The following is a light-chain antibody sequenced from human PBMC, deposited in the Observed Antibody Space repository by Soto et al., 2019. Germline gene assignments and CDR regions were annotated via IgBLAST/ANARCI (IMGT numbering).Light chain of an antibody. CDR1: QSVSSDS. J-gene: IGKJ1*01. V-gene: IGKV3-20*01. Sequence: EIVLTQSPGTLSLSPGERAILSCRASQSVSSDSLAWYRQHPGPAPRLLVYDASRRATGIPDRFSGSGSGTDFTLTISRLEPEDFAVYSCQQYGSAPRTFGQGTKVEIK. CDR3: QQYGSAPRT. CDR2: DAS.